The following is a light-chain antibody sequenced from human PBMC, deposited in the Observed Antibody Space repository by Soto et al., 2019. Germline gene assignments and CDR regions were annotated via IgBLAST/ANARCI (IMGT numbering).Light chain of an antibody. CDR2: EVS. J-gene: IGLJ2*01. Sequence: QSVLTQPASVSGSPGQSITISCTGTSSDVGGYNYVSWYQQHPGKAPKLMIYEVSNRPSGVSNRFSGSKSGNTASLTISGLQAEDEADYYCTSYTSSSTVLFXGGTQRTVL. V-gene: IGLV2-14*01. CDR1: SSDVGGYNY. CDR3: TSYTSSSTVL.